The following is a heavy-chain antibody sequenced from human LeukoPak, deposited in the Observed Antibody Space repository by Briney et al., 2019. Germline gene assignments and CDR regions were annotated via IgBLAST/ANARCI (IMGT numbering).Heavy chain of an antibody. D-gene: IGHD3-22*01. Sequence: PGGSLRLSCAASGFTFSSYAMSWVRQAPVKGLEWVSAISGSGGSTYYADSVKGRFTISRDNSKNTLYLQMNSLRAEDTAVYYCAKDLEHYYDSSGPLMGYWGQGTLVTVSS. CDR3: AKDLEHYYDSSGPLMGY. CDR1: GFTFSSYA. CDR2: ISGSGGST. J-gene: IGHJ4*02. V-gene: IGHV3-23*01.